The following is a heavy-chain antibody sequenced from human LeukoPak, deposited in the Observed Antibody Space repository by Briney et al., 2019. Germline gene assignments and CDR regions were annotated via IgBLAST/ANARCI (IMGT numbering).Heavy chain of an antibody. D-gene: IGHD4-11*01. CDR3: TRLPLDYSLDH. CDR2: MSYVGIT. J-gene: IGHJ5*02. CDR1: GDSISSTTYW. V-gene: IGHV4-39*01. Sequence: PSETLSLTCTVSGDSISSTTYWWGWIRQSPGKGLEWIGSMSYVGITSYNPSLKSRATILVDTSKNQFSLMLNSVTAADTAVYYCTRLPLDYSLDHWGQGTPVSVSS.